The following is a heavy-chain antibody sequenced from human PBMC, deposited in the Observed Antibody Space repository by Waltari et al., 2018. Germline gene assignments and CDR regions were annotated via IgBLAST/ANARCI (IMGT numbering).Heavy chain of an antibody. V-gene: IGHV3-30*01. CDR1: EFTFRTSI. Sequence: VESGGGVVQPGGSLRLSCATPEFTFRTSIIHWVRQAPGKGLECVSAMSYDGFSKDYADSVKGRFTIARDNSKNTVYLEINSLRPEDTAVYYCAREGGTSGYSGFVDYWGQGTQVTVSS. D-gene: IGHD2-2*01. J-gene: IGHJ4*02. CDR3: AREGGTSGYSGFVDY. CDR2: MSYDGFSK.